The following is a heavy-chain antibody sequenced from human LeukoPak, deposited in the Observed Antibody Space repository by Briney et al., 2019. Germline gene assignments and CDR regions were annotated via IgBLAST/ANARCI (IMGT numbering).Heavy chain of an antibody. CDR3: ARTPLRGATFFTSYPNWFDT. CDR2: VYSSGST. V-gene: IGHV4-4*07. J-gene: IGHJ5*02. CDR1: GGSINTYY. D-gene: IGHD3-10*01. Sequence: SETLSLTCTVSGGSINTYYWSWIRQPAGKGLEWIGRVYSSGSTDYNPSLKSRLSISVDTSKIQFSLRLSSVTVADTAVYYCARTPLRGATFFTSYPNWFDTWGQGTLVTVSS.